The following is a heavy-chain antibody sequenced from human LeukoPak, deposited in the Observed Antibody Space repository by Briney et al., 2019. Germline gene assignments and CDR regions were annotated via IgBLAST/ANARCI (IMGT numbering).Heavy chain of an antibody. J-gene: IGHJ6*02. D-gene: IGHD3-9*01. V-gene: IGHV3-23*01. CDR2: ICVYGGRR. CDR3: AKERMYYDIMAGYYSFSYGMDV. CDR1: GFAFSCCA. Sequence: GGSLRLSCAVSGFAFSCCAMCWGCHAPGEGGEWGCAICVYGGRRTYADSVRGRLTLSRDNSKNTLYLQMNSLTAEDTAVYYCAKERMYYDIMAGYYSFSYGMDVWVQGTTVTVSS.